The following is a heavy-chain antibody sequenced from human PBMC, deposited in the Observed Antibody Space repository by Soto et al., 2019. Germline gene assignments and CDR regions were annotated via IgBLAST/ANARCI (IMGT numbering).Heavy chain of an antibody. CDR2: ISPYNGNT. CDR1: GYTFISYG. J-gene: IGHJ3*02. D-gene: IGHD5-12*01. Sequence: HVPLVQSGAEVKKPGTSLKVSCKASGYTFISYGVSWVRQAPGQGLEWLGWISPYNGNTNYAQKFQGRITMTTDTSTSTVYMDLRSLRTDDTAVYYCARDQIKWLTDAFDIWGQGTMVVVSS. V-gene: IGHV1-18*01. CDR3: ARDQIKWLTDAFDI.